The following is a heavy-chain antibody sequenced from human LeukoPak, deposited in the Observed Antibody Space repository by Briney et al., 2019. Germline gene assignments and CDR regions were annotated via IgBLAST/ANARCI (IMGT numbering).Heavy chain of an antibody. D-gene: IGHD2-21*02. V-gene: IGHV3-64D*06. CDR3: VNDYCGADCHF. Sequence: GGSLRLSCSASGFTFSSYSMHWVRQAPGKGLVYLLGITGNGGNTYYADSVKGRFTISRDNSKNTLYLHMSILRVEDTAVYYCVNDYCGADCHFWGQGTLVTVSS. CDR1: GFTFSSYS. J-gene: IGHJ4*02. CDR2: ITGNGGNT.